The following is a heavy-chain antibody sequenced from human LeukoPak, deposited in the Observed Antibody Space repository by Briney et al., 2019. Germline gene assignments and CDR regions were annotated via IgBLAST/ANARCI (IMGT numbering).Heavy chain of an antibody. Sequence: SETLSLTCTISGGSISPHYWSWIRQPPGKGLEWIGYIYYSGSTNYNPSLKSRVTISVDTSKNQFSLKLSSVTAADTAVYYCARGPDIVVVPAPNYFDYWGQGTLVTVSS. D-gene: IGHD2-2*01. CDR2: IYYSGST. CDR3: ARGPDIVVVPAPNYFDY. CDR1: GGSISPHY. J-gene: IGHJ4*02. V-gene: IGHV4-59*11.